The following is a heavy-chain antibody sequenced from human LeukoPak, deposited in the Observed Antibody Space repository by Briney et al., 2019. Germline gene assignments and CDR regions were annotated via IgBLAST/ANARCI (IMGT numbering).Heavy chain of an antibody. CDR3: ARKVGSGWWYNWFDP. V-gene: IGHV1-18*01. CDR2: ISAYNGNT. J-gene: IGHJ5*02. D-gene: IGHD6-19*01. Sequence: GASVKVSCKASGYTFTSYGISWVRQAPGQGLEWMGWISAYNGNTNYAQKFQGRVTMTTDKSTSTAYMELRSLRSDDTAVYYCARKVGSGWWYNWFDPWGQGTLVTVSS. CDR1: GYTFTSYG.